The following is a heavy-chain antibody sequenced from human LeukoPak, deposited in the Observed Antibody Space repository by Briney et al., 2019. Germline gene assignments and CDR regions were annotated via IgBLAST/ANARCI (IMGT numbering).Heavy chain of an antibody. D-gene: IGHD3-10*01. CDR1: GGSISSGSYY. V-gene: IGHV4-61*02. J-gene: IGHJ6*03. CDR2: IYTSGST. CDR3: AGHMVRGVIFYYYYYMDV. Sequence: PSETLSLTCTVSGGSISSGSYYWSWIRQPAGKGLEWIGRIYTSGSTNYNPSLKSRVTISVDTSKNQFSLKLSSVTAADTAVYYCAGHMVRGVIFYYYYYMDVWGKGTTVTISS.